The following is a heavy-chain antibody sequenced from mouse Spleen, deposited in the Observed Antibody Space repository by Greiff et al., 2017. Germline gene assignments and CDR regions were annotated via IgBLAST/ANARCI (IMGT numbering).Heavy chain of an antibody. CDR3: AIYGNYAMDY. D-gene: IGHD2-1*01. J-gene: IGHJ4*01. V-gene: IGHV1-54*01. Sequence: QVQLQQSGAELVRPGTSVKVSCKASGYAFTNYLIEWVKQRPGQGLEWIGVINPGSGGTKYNEKFKSKATLTVDKPSSTAYMQLSSLTSEDSAVYYCAIYGNYAMDYWGQGTSVTVSS. CDR2: INPGSGGT. CDR1: GYAFTNYL.